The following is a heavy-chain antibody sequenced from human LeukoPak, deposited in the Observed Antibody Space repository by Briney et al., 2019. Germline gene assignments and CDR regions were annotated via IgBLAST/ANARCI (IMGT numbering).Heavy chain of an antibody. CDR1: GYTFTSHD. CDR2: MNPNSANT. J-gene: IGHJ5*02. D-gene: IGHD5-18*01. CDR3: ARAVISGYSYENWFDP. Sequence: RASVKVSCKASGYTFTSHDINWVRQATGQGLEWMGWMNPNSANTSYAQKFQGRVTMTRNTSISTAYMELSSLRSEDTAVYYCARAVISGYSYENWFDPWGQGTLVTVSS. V-gene: IGHV1-8*01.